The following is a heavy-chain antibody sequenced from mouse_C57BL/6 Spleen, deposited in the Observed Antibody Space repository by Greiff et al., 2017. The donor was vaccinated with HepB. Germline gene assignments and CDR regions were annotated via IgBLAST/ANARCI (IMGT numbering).Heavy chain of an antibody. CDR1: GYTFTSYW. V-gene: IGHV1-50*01. CDR2: IDPSDSYT. J-gene: IGHJ2*01. Sequence: QQSCKASGYTFTSYWMQWVKQRSGQGLEWIGEIDPSDSYTNYNQKFKGKATLTVDTSSSTAYMQLSSLTSEDSAVYYCARSQDYFDYWGQGTTLTVSS. CDR3: ARSQDYFDY.